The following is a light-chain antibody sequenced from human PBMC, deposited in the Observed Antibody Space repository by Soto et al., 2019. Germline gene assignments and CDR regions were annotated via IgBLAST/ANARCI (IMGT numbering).Light chain of an antibody. Sequence: EVVLTQSPGTLSLSPGESATLSCRASQSVYINSLAWYQHKRGRAPRLLIYGASTRATAVPDRFTGSGSGTDFALTISSLEPEDAAVYYCQQYGDSPSTFGPGTNLDIK. CDR1: QSVYINS. CDR3: QQYGDSPST. J-gene: IGKJ2*01. V-gene: IGKV3-20*01. CDR2: GAS.